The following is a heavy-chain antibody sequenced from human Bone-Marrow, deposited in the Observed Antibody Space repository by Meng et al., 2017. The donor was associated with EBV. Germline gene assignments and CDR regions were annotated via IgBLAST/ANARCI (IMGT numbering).Heavy chain of an antibody. Sequence: GQLQGSGPGLVKPSGTLSLTCAVSGGPISSSNWWSWVRQPPGKGLEWIGEIYHSGSTNYNPSLKSRVTISVDKSKNQFSLKLSSVTAADTAVYYCASLPDYGGNSGDYWGQGTLVTVSS. D-gene: IGHD4-23*01. CDR3: ASLPDYGGNSGDY. CDR1: GGPISSSNW. CDR2: IYHSGST. V-gene: IGHV4-4*02. J-gene: IGHJ4*02.